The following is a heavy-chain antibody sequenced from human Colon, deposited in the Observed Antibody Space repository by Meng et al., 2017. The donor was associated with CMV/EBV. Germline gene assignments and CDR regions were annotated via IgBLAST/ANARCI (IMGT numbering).Heavy chain of an antibody. Sequence: ASGFSCNSFGVHWVRQAPGRGLEWVALIWFDGTNKYYADSVKGRFTISRDISNNTVNLQMNSLRAEDTAVYFCVKSATYHLLTYFDHWGQGTLVTVSS. V-gene: IGHV3-33*06. CDR2: IWFDGTNK. CDR3: VKSATYHLLTYFDH. CDR1: GFSCNSFG. J-gene: IGHJ4*02. D-gene: IGHD1-14*01.